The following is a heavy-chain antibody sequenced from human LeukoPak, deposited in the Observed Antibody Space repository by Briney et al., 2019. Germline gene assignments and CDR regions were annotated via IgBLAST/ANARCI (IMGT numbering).Heavy chain of an antibody. CDR2: IYYSGST. J-gene: IGHJ3*02. CDR1: GGSVSSGSYY. Sequence: SETQSLTCTVSGGSVSSGSYYWSWIRQPPGKGLEWIGYIYYSGSTNYNPSLKSRVTMSVDTSKNQFSLKLSSVTAADTAVYYCARADCSVGSCYAFDIWGQGTMVTVSS. D-gene: IGHD2-15*01. CDR3: ARADCSVGSCYAFDI. V-gene: IGHV4-61*01.